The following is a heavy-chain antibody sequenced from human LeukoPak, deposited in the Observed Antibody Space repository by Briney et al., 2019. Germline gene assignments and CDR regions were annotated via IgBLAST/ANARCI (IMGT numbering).Heavy chain of an antibody. J-gene: IGHJ4*02. V-gene: IGHV1-18*01. CDR1: GYTFTSYG. CDR2: ISAYNGNT. CDR3: ARASPSSGWQKYYFDY. Sequence: ASVRVSCMASGYTFTSYGISWVRQVPGQGLEWMGCISAYNGNTNYAQKLQGRLTMTTDTSTTTAYMELRSLRSDDTAVYFCARASPSSGWQKYYFDYWGQGALVGVSP. D-gene: IGHD6-19*01.